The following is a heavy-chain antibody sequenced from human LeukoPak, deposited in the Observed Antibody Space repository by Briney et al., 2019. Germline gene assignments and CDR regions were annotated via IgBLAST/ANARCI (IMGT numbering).Heavy chain of an antibody. Sequence: ASVKASCKASGYTFTSYSIHWVRQAPGQGLEWMGMINPSGGSTSYAQKFQGRVTMTRDTSTSTVYMELSTLRSEDTAVYYCARVAYSDYGWEDYWGQGNLVTVSP. V-gene: IGHV1-46*01. CDR1: GYTFTSYS. J-gene: IGHJ4*02. CDR2: INPSGGST. CDR3: ARVAYSDYGWEDY. D-gene: IGHD5-12*01.